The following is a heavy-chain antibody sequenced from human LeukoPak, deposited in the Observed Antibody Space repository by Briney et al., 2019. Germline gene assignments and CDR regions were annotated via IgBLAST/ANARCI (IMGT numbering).Heavy chain of an antibody. Sequence: PGGSLRLSCAASGFTFSPVWMHWVRQAPGKGLMWVSHIINDGSYTTYADSVKGRFTISRDNAKNTAYLQMNSLRAEDTAVYYCATDDKYAPSSWGQGTLVTVS. V-gene: IGHV3-74*01. CDR2: IINDGSYT. D-gene: IGHD2-2*01. CDR1: GFTFSPVW. CDR3: ATDDKYAPSS. J-gene: IGHJ5*02.